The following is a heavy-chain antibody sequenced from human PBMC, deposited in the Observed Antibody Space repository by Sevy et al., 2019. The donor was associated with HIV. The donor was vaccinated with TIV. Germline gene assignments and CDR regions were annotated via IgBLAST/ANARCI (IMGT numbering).Heavy chain of an antibody. D-gene: IGHD1-26*01. CDR2: LGGSGDTT. V-gene: IGHV3-23*01. CDR1: GFTFSSYA. Sequence: GGSLRLSCAASGFTFSSYAMTWVRQAPEKGLEWVSALGGSGDTTYYAHSVKGRFTISSDNSKNILYLQMNSLRVEDTAVFYCARGGGWEVGSLDNWFDPWGQGTLVTVSS. CDR3: ARGGGWEVGSLDNWFDP. J-gene: IGHJ5*02.